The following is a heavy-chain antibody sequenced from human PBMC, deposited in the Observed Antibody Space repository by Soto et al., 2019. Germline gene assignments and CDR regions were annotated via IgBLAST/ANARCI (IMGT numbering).Heavy chain of an antibody. CDR3: ARHLSGSGSYFKY. Sequence: PSETLSLTCTVSGGSISGFYWSWIRQPPGKGLEWIGYIFHSGSTNYNPSLKSRVTISVDTSKNQFSLKLSSVTAADTAVYYCARHLSGSGSYFKYWGQGTLVTVSS. D-gene: IGHD3-10*01. J-gene: IGHJ4*02. V-gene: IGHV4-59*08. CDR2: IFHSGST. CDR1: GGSISGFY.